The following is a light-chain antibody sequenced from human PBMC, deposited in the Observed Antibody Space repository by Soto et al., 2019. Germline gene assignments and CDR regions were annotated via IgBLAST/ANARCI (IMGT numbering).Light chain of an antibody. V-gene: IGLV2-14*01. CDR1: ISDIGGHNY. CDR3: PSFASSGTPYV. J-gene: IGLJ1*01. CDR2: EVS. Sequence: QTSLTQPACVSGSPGQSITISCSGSISDIGGHNYVSWYQQHPGKAPKLILYEVSYRPSGVSNRFSGSKSGNTASLTISGLQADDEADYYCPSFASSGTPYVFGAGTKVTVL.